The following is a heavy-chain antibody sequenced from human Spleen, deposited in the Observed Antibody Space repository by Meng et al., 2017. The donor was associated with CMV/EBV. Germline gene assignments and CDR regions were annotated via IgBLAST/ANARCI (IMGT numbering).Heavy chain of an antibody. CDR2: INTNTGNP. V-gene: IGHV7-4-1*02. CDR1: GYIFSTYA. CDR3: ARELWGTVY. Sequence: QVELVQSGAEVKKPGASAKVSCKASGYIFSTYAIHWVRQAPGQGLEWMGWINTNTGNPTYAQGFTGRFVFSLDTSVSTAYLQISSLKAEDTAVYYCARELWGTVYWGQGTLVTVSS. D-gene: IGHD3-16*01. J-gene: IGHJ4*02.